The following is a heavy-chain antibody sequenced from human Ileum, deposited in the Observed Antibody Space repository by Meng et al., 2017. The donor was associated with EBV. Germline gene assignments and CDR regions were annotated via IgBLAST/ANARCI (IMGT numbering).Heavy chain of an antibody. CDR3: ASHPGGNSQYYSSGEDY. Sequence: QLQQWRARLMTPSESLSLTCAVYGGSFSGYYWRWIRQPPGKGLEWIGEINHRGGAFYNPSLKSRVTMSIDTSKNQFSLKLNSVTAADTAVYYCASHPGGNSQYYSSGEDYWGQGALVTVSS. D-gene: IGHD3-22*01. J-gene: IGHJ4*02. CDR2: INHRGGA. CDR1: GGSFSGYY. V-gene: IGHV4-34*01.